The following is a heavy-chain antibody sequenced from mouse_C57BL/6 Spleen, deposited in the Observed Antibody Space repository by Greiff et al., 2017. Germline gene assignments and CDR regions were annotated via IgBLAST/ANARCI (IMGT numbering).Heavy chain of an antibody. CDR3: ARNHYYGSSYEDWYFDV. CDR1: GFSLTSYG. Sequence: QVHVKQSGPGLVQPSQSLSISCPVSGFSLTSYGVHWVRQSPGKGLEWLGVIWSGGSTDYNAAFIYRLSISKDNSKSQVFFKMNSLQADDTAIYYCARNHYYGSSYEDWYFDVWGTGTTVTVSS. V-gene: IGHV2-2*01. D-gene: IGHD1-1*01. CDR2: IWSGGST. J-gene: IGHJ1*03.